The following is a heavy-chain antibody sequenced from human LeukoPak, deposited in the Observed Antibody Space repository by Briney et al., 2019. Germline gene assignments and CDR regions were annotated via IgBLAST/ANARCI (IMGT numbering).Heavy chain of an antibody. V-gene: IGHV1-24*01. CDR1: GYTLTELS. Sequence: PGASVKVSCKVSGYTLTELSMHWVRQAPGKGLEWMGGFDPEDGETIYALKFQGRVTMTEDTSTDTAYMELSSLRSEDPAVYYCATEGGYAQFFDYWGQGTLVTVSS. CDR2: FDPEDGET. D-gene: IGHD5-12*01. CDR3: ATEGGYAQFFDY. J-gene: IGHJ4*02.